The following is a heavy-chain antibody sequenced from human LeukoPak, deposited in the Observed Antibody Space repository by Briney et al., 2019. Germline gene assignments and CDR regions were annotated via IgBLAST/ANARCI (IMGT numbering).Heavy chain of an antibody. CDR2: ISYDGSNK. V-gene: IGHV3-30*18. CDR1: GFTFRRHG. J-gene: IGHJ4*02. Sequence: GGSLRLSCAASGFTFRRHGMHWVRQAPGKGLEWVAVISYDGSNKHYADSVKGRFTISRDNSKNTLYLQMNSLRAEDTAVYYCAKDPIWWNYFDYWGQGTLVTVSS. CDR3: AKDPIWWNYFDY. D-gene: IGHD2-8*02.